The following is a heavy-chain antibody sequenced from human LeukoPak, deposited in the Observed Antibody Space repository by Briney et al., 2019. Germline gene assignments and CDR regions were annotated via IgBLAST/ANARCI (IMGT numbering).Heavy chain of an antibody. CDR1: GFPVSRNY. J-gene: IGHJ3*02. V-gene: IGHV3-53*01. Sequence: PGGSLRLSCAASGFPVSRNYMSGVRKAPGKGLEWVSVIYSGGSTYYADSVKGRFTISRDNSKNTLCLQMNSLRAEDTAVYYCARSGFEGATDDAFDIWGQGTMVTVSS. CDR2: IYSGGST. CDR3: ARSGFEGATDDAFDI. D-gene: IGHD1-26*01.